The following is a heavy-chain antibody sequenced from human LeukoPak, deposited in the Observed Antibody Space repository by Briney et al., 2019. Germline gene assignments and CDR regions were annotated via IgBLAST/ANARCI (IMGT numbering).Heavy chain of an antibody. J-gene: IGHJ2*01. CDR1: GFTFSSYA. Sequence: GRSLRLSCAASGFTFSSYAMHWVRQAPGKGLEWVAVISYDGSNKYYADSVKGRFTISRDNAKNSLYLQMNSLRAEDTAVYYCARDRDYYYGSGTPPLFWYFDLWGRGTLVTVSS. CDR2: ISYDGSNK. CDR3: ARDRDYYYGSGTPPLFWYFDL. V-gene: IGHV3-30-3*01. D-gene: IGHD3-10*01.